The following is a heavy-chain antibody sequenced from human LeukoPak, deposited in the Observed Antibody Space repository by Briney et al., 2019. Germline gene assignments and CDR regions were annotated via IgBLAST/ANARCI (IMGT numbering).Heavy chain of an antibody. V-gene: IGHV1-2*02. J-gene: IGHJ5*02. CDR3: ARVLDHTYYYGSGSYYNWFDP. D-gene: IGHD3-10*01. CDR1: GYTFTGYY. CDR2: ITPNSGGT. Sequence: ASVKVSCKASGYTFTGYYMHWVRQAPGQGLEWMGWITPNSGGTNYAQKFQGRVTMTRDTAISTAYMELSRLRSDDTAVYYCARVLDHTYYYGSGSYYNWFDPWGQGTLVTVSS.